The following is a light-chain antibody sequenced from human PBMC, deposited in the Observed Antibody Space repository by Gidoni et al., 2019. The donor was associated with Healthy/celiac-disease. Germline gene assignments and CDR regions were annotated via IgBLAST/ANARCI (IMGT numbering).Light chain of an antibody. Sequence: EIVMTQSPATLSVSPGERATLSCRASQSVSSNLAWYQQKPGQAPSPLIYGASTRATGIPARCSGSGSGTEFTLTIRSLQSEDFAVYYCQQYNDWPPATFGGGTKVEIK. V-gene: IGKV3-15*01. CDR3: QQYNDWPPAT. J-gene: IGKJ4*01. CDR2: GAS. CDR1: QSVSSN.